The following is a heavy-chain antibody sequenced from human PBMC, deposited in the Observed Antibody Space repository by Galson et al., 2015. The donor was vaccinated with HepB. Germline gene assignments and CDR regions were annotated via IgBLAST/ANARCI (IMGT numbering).Heavy chain of an antibody. J-gene: IGHJ6*02. V-gene: IGHV3-21*01. CDR1: GFTFSSYS. Sequence: SLRLSCAASGFTFSSYSMNWVRQAPGKGLEWVSSISSSSSYIYYADSVKGRFTISRDNAKNSLYLQMNSLRAEDTAVYYCARDSKLGSNSWYETYYYYYDMDVWGQGTTVTVSS. D-gene: IGHD6-13*01. CDR3: ARDSKLGSNSWYETYYYYYDMDV. CDR2: ISSSSSYI.